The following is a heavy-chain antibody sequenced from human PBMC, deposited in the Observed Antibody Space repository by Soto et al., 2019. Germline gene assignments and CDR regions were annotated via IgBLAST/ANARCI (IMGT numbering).Heavy chain of an antibody. CDR2: ISSSSSYI. V-gene: IGHV3-21*01. J-gene: IGHJ6*02. CDR3: AREGYCSGGSCYDYYYGMDV. D-gene: IGHD2-15*01. CDR1: GFTFSSYS. Sequence: EVQLVESGGGLVKPGGSLRLSCAASGFTFSSYSMNWVRQAPGKGLEWVSSISSSSSYIYYADSVKGRFTISRDNAKNSLYLQMNSLRAEETAVYYCAREGYCSGGSCYDYYYGMDVWGQGTTVTVSS.